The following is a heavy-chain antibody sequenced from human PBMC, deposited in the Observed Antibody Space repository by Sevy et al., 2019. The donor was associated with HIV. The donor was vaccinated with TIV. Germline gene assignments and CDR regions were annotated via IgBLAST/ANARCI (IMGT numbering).Heavy chain of an antibody. J-gene: IGHJ5*02. CDR2: ISSSSSYI. Sequence: GGSLRLSCAASGFTFSSYSMNWVRQAPGKGLEWVSSISSSSSYIYYADSVKGRFTISRDNAKNTLYLQMNSLSAEDTAVYYYASLTRGYYYDSSGYSTANNWFDPWGQGTLVTVSS. CDR1: GFTFSSYS. V-gene: IGHV3-21*01. D-gene: IGHD3-22*01. CDR3: ASLTRGYYYDSSGYSTANNWFDP.